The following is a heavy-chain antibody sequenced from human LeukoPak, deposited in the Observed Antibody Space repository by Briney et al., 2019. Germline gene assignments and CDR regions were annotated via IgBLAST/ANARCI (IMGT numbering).Heavy chain of an antibody. CDR3: ASNHGGNSALGYYYYGMDV. J-gene: IGHJ6*02. D-gene: IGHD4-23*01. CDR2: IYSGGST. V-gene: IGHV3-66*01. Sequence: GGSLRLSCAASGFTFSSNYMSWVRQAPGKGLEWVAGIYSGGSTYYADFVKGRFTISKDNSKNTLYLQMNRLRAEDTDVYYCASNHGGNSALGYYYYGMDVWGQGTTVTVSS. CDR1: GFTFSSNY.